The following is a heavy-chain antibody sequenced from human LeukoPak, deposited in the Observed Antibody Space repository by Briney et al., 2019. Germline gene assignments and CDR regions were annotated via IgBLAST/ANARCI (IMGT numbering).Heavy chain of an antibody. CDR1: GYTFFTYG. Sequence: ASVKVSCKASGYTFFTYGISWVRQAPGQGLEWMGWINPNNGGTKYAQNFQGRVTMTRDTSISTAYMELDRLRFDDTAVYYCARDSGEVPDYWGQGTLVTVSS. J-gene: IGHJ4*02. CDR2: INPNNGGT. V-gene: IGHV1-2*02. D-gene: IGHD3-10*01. CDR3: ARDSGEVPDY.